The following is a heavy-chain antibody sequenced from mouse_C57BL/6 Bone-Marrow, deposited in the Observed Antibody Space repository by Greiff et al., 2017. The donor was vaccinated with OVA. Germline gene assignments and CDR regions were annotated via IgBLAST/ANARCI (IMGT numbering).Heavy chain of an antibody. CDR3: TSSDDGCYRYWFAY. CDR1: GYTFTDYE. Sequence: QVQLQQSGAELVRPGASVTLSCKASGYTFTDYEMHWVKQTPVHGLEWIGAIDPETGGTAYNQKFKGKAILTADKSSSTAYMELSSLTSEDSAVYYCTSSDDGCYRYWFAYWGQGTLVTVSA. D-gene: IGHD2-3*01. J-gene: IGHJ3*01. V-gene: IGHV1-15*01. CDR2: IDPETGGT.